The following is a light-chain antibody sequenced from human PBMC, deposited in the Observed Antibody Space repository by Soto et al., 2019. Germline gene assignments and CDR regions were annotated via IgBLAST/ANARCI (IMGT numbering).Light chain of an antibody. CDR2: DAS. CDR1: QDVSRY. V-gene: IGKV3-20*01. CDR3: QQFSSYPLT. Sequence: LTQSPSSLSASVGDRVTITCRASQDVSRYLAWYQQKPGQAPRLLIYDASSRATGIPDRFSGGGSGTDFTLTISRLEPEDFAVYYCQQFSSYPLTFGGGTKVEIK. J-gene: IGKJ4*01.